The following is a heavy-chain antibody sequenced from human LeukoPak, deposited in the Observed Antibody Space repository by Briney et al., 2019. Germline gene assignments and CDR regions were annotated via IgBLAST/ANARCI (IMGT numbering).Heavy chain of an antibody. CDR1: GYTFTGYY. CDR2: INPNSGGT. J-gene: IGHJ3*02. D-gene: IGHD3-22*01. CDR3: AGEDNSSGYRPFDI. Sequence: ASVKVSCKASGYTFTGYYMHWVRQAPGQGLEWMGWINPNSGGTNYAQKFQGWVTMTRDTSISTAYMELSSLRSVDTAVYYCAGEDNSSGYRPFDIWGQGTTVTAPS. V-gene: IGHV1-2*04.